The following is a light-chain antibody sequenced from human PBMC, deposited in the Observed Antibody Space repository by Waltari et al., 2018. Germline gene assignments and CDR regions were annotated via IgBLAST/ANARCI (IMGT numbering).Light chain of an antibody. CDR2: WAS. CDR1: QSVLYTSNNRNY. J-gene: IGKJ1*01. V-gene: IGKV4-1*01. CDR3: QQYHSIPWT. Sequence: DIVLTQSPDSLAVSLGERATINCKASQSVLYTSNNRNYFGWYQQKSGQPPKMLISWASTREAGVPERFSGSGSGTDFTLTISSLQADDVAVYYCQQYHSIPWTFGQGTKVEV.